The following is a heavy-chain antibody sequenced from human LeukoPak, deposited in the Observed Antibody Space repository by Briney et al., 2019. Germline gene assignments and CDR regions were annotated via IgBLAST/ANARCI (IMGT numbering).Heavy chain of an antibody. CDR2: IKQDGSEK. Sequence: GGSLRFSCAASGFTFSSYWMSWVRQAPGKGLEWMANIKQDGSEKYYVDSVKGRFTISRDNAKNSLYLQMNSLRAEDTAVYYCARSLGYSSSWYDYYYYYGMDVWGQGTTVTVSS. D-gene: IGHD6-13*01. CDR1: GFTFSSYW. J-gene: IGHJ6*02. CDR3: ARSLGYSSSWYDYYYYYGMDV. V-gene: IGHV3-7*01.